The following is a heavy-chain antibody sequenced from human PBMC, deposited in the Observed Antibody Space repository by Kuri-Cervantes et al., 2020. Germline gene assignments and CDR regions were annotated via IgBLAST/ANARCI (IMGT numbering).Heavy chain of an antibody. V-gene: IGHV3-9*01. CDR2: ISWNSGSI. CDR1: GFTLDDYA. D-gene: IGHD3-22*01. CDR3: AKDEYITMIVVVTMIDY. J-gene: IGHJ4*02. Sequence: SLKISCAASGFTLDDYAMHWVRQAPGKGLERVSGISWNSGSIGYADSVKGRFTISRDNSKNTLYLQMNSLRAEDTAVYYCAKDEYITMIVVVTMIDYWGQGTLVTVSS.